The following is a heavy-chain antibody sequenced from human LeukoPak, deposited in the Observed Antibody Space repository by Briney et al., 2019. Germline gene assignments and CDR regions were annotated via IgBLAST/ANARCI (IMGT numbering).Heavy chain of an antibody. CDR1: GYSFTSYW. CDR3: ARHRYCSSTSCSPGDAFDI. Sequence: PGESLKISCKGSGYSFTSYWIGWVRQMPGRGLEWMGIIYPDDSDTRYSPSFQGQVTISADKSISTAYLQWSSLKASDTAMYYCARHRYCSSTSCSPGDAFDIWGQGTMVTVSS. J-gene: IGHJ3*02. CDR2: IYPDDSDT. D-gene: IGHD2-2*01. V-gene: IGHV5-51*01.